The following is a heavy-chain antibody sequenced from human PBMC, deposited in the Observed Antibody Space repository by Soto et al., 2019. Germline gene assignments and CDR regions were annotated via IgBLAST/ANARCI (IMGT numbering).Heavy chain of an antibody. V-gene: IGHV4-4*02. CDR1: GDSVSSNRW. CDR2: MFHSGTT. Sequence: QLQLQESGPGLVKPSGTLSLTCAVSGDSVSSNRWWGWVRPSPGKGLAWIADMFHSGTTNYSPSLESRVTLSIDKSKNHFALRLNSVTVADTAVYFCMMSPGFDKIESWGQGTLVTVSS. CDR3: MMSPGFDKIES. J-gene: IGHJ4*02. D-gene: IGHD3-9*01.